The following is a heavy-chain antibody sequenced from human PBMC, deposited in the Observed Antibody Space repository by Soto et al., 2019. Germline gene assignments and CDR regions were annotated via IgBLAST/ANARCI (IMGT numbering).Heavy chain of an antibody. V-gene: IGHV3-23*01. CDR2: ILVGGST. D-gene: IGHD2-8*02. Sequence: GGSLRLSCAVSGLSCSSYDMSRVRQAPGKGLEWVSTILVGGSTHYEDSVKGRFTISRDTSKNTVYLQMNSLTAGDTAVYYCAKATATGGGAFEIYGRGTLVIVSS. J-gene: IGHJ3*02. CDR3: AKATATGGGAFEI. CDR1: GLSCSSYD.